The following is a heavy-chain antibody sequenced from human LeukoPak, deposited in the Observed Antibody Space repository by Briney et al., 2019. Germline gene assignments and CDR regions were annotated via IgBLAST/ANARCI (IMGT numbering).Heavy chain of an antibody. V-gene: IGHV1-46*01. J-gene: IGHJ4*02. D-gene: IGHD3-10*01. Sequence: ASVKVSCKASGYTFTSYYMHWVRQAPGQGLEWMGTINPSGGSTSYAQKFQGRVTMTRDTSTSTVYMELSSLRSEDTAVYYCARGPEHYYYGSGSYWGVDFDYWGQGTLVTVSS. CDR1: GYTFTSYY. CDR2: INPSGGST. CDR3: ARGPEHYYYGSGSYWGVDFDY.